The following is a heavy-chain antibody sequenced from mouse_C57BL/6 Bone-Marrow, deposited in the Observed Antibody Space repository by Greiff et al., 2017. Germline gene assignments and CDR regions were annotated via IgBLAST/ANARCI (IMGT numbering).Heavy chain of an antibody. Sequence: EVMLVESGEGLVKPGGSLKLSCAASGFTFSSYAMSWVRQTPEKRLEWVAYISSGGDYIYSADTVKGRFTISRDNARNTLYLQMSSLKSEDTAMYYCTRVEVYYYGSSLYYYAIDYCGQRTSVTVSS. D-gene: IGHD1-1*01. V-gene: IGHV5-9-1*02. J-gene: IGHJ4*01. CDR2: ISSGGDYI. CDR3: TRVEVYYYGSSLYYYAIDY. CDR1: GFTFSSYA.